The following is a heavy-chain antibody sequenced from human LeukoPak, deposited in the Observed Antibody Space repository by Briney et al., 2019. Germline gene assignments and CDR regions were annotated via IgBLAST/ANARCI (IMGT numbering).Heavy chain of an antibody. J-gene: IGHJ4*02. V-gene: IGHV4-4*07. D-gene: IGHD4-17*01. CDR2: IYTSGST. CDR1: GGSISSYY. Sequence: SSETLSLTCTVSGGSISSYYWSWIRQPAGKGLEWIGRIYTSGSTNYNPSLKSRVTMSVDTSKNQFSLKLSSVTAADTAVYYCARERSSVTTNHKVFDYWGQGTLVTVSS. CDR3: ARERSSVTTNHKVFDY.